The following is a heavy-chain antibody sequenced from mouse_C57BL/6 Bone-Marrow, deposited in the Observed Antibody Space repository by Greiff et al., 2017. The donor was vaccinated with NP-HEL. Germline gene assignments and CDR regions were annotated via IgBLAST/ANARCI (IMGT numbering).Heavy chain of an antibody. CDR1: GYTFTDYY. Sequence: VQLQQSGPELVKPGASVKISCKASGYTFTDYYINWVKQRPGQGLEWIGWIFPGSGSTYYNEKFKSKATLTVDKSSSTAYMLLSSLTSEDSAVKFCARGKGLYVYLYYFDYWGQGTTLTDSS. CDR2: IFPGSGST. D-gene: IGHD2-3*01. CDR3: ARGKGLYVYLYYFDY. J-gene: IGHJ2*01. V-gene: IGHV1-75*01.